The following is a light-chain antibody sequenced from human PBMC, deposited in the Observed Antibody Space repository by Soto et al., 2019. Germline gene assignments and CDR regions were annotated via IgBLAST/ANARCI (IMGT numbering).Light chain of an antibody. J-gene: IGLJ2*01. CDR1: SSNIGSNH. CDR3: SARDDILSGVV. Sequence: VLTQPPSASGTPGQRISISCSGSSSNIGSNHVYWYQQFPGMAPKLLMYRSDQRPTGVPDRFSGSKSGTSASLAISGLRSDDEADYYCSARDDILSGVVFGGGTKLTVL. CDR2: RSD. V-gene: IGLV1-47*01.